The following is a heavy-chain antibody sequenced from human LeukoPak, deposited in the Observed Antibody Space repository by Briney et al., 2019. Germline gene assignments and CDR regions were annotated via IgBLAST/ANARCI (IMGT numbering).Heavy chain of an antibody. Sequence: PGGSLRLSCAASGFTVSSHYMSWVRQAPGKGLEGVSVIHSGGSTYHADSVKGRFTISRDSSKNTVYLQMNSMRVEDTAVYYCASLAGDIWGQGTMVTVSS. D-gene: IGHD6-19*01. CDR1: GFTVSSHY. CDR3: ASLAGDI. CDR2: IHSGGST. J-gene: IGHJ3*02. V-gene: IGHV3-66*02.